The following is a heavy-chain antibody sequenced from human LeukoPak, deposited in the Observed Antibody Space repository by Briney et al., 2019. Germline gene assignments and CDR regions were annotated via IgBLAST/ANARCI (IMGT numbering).Heavy chain of an antibody. D-gene: IGHD6-19*01. J-gene: IGHJ4*02. V-gene: IGHV3-7*01. CDR2: IKQDGSEK. Sequence: GGSLRLSCAASGFTFSSYWMSWVRQAPGKGLEWVANIKQDGSEKYYVDSVKGRFTISRDNAKNSLYLQMNSLRAEDTAVHYCFAGESYSSGWYGGFDYWGQGTLVTVSS. CDR1: GFTFSSYW. CDR3: FAGESYSSGWYGGFDY.